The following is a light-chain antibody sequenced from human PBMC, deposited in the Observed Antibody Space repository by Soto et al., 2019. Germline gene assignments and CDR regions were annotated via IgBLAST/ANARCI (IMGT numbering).Light chain of an antibody. CDR1: SSNIGAGYD. CDR3: QSYDSSLSGVV. Sequence: QSVRTQPPSVSGAHGQRVTISCTGSSSNIGAGYDVHWYQQLPGTAPKLLIYGNSNRPSGVPDRFSGSKSGTSASLAITGLQDDDEADYYCQSYDSSLSGVVFGGGTKLTVL. J-gene: IGLJ2*01. CDR2: GNS. V-gene: IGLV1-40*01.